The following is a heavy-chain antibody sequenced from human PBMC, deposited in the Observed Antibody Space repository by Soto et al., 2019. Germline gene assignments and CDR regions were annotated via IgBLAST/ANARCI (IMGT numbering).Heavy chain of an antibody. CDR1: GYSFTSYW. V-gene: IGHV5-51*01. D-gene: IGHD2-21*02. CDR2: MFPGDSDT. CDR3: ALYYGPYCGGNCHFNY. Sequence: GESLKISCKGSGYSFTSYWIGWVRQMPGKGLEWMGIMFPGDSDTKYSPSFQGQVTISADKSITTAYLQWSSLKASDTAMYYCALYYGPYCGGNCHFNYWGPGTLVTVSS. J-gene: IGHJ4*02.